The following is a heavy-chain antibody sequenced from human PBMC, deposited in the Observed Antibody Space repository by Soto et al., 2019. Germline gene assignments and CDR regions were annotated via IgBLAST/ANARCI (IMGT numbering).Heavy chain of an antibody. CDR3: ARTPKSTIFGVVMVY. Sequence: ASVKVSCKASGYTFTSYGISWVRQAPGQGLEWMGWISAYNGNTNYAQKLQGRVTMTTDTSTSTAYIELRSLRSDDTAVYYCARTPKSTIFGVVMVYWGQGTLVTVSS. CDR1: GYTFTSYG. D-gene: IGHD3-3*01. J-gene: IGHJ4*02. CDR2: ISAYNGNT. V-gene: IGHV1-18*01.